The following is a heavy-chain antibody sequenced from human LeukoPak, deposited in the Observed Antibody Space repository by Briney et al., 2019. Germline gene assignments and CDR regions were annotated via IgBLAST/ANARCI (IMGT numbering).Heavy chain of an antibody. D-gene: IGHD2-2*01. Sequence: ASVKVSCKASGYTFTGYYMHWVRQAPGKGLEWMGGFDPEDGETIYAQKFQGRVTMTEDTSTDTAYMELSSLRSEDTAVYYCATGQFVVVPAARGDAFDIWGQGTMVTVSS. J-gene: IGHJ3*02. CDR3: ATGQFVVVPAARGDAFDI. CDR1: GYTFTGYY. V-gene: IGHV1-24*01. CDR2: FDPEDGET.